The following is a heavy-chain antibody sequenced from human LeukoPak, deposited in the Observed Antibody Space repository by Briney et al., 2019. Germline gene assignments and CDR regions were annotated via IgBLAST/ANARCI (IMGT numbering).Heavy chain of an antibody. J-gene: IGHJ2*01. CDR2: VNPNSGNA. Sequence: ASVKVSCKASGYTFSSNDINWVRQATGQGLEWMGWVNPNSGNADYAQKFQGRLTMTRDTSISTAYMELSNLRSEDTAVYYCARHGDSSGYPPYWYFDLWGRGTLVTVSS. D-gene: IGHD3-22*01. CDR3: ARHGDSSGYPPYWYFDL. CDR1: GYTFSSND. V-gene: IGHV1-8*01.